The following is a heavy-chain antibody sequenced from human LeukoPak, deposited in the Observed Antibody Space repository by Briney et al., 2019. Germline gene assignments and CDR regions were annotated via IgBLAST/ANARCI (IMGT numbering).Heavy chain of an antibody. V-gene: IGHV4-31*03. CDR2: IYYSGST. CDR1: GGSISSGGYY. Sequence: SETLSLTCTVSGGSISSGGYYWSWIRQHPGKGLEWIGYIYYSGSTYYDPSLKSRVTISVDTSKNQFSLKLSSVTAADTAVYYCARHLYDSSGYLGYWGQGTLVTVSS. CDR3: ARHLYDSSGYLGY. J-gene: IGHJ4*02. D-gene: IGHD3-22*01.